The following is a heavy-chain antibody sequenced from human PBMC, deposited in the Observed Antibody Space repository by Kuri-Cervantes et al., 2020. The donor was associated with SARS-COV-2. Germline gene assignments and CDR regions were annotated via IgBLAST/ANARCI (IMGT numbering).Heavy chain of an antibody. J-gene: IGHJ6*02. Sequence: GGSLRLSCAASGFTFSSYALHWVRQAPGKGLEWVAAISYDGSNKYYADSVKGRFTISRDNSKNTLYLQMNSLRAEDTAVYYCARGSFRDYTFYKYYSVDVWGQGTTVTVSS. CDR1: GFTFSSYA. CDR2: ISYDGSNK. D-gene: IGHD4-11*01. CDR3: ARGSFRDYTFYKYYSVDV. V-gene: IGHV3-30-3*01.